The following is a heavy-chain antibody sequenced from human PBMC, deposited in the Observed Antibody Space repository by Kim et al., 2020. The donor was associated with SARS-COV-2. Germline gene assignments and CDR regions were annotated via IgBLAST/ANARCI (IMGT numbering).Heavy chain of an antibody. CDR3: AKCYDSSGYTPWYFDL. CDR1: GFTFSSYA. D-gene: IGHD3-22*01. J-gene: IGHJ2*01. V-gene: IGHV3-23*01. CDR2: ISGSGGST. Sequence: GGSLRLSCAASGFTFSSYAMSWVRQAPGKGLEWVSAISGSGGSTYYADSVKGRFTISRDNSKNTLYLQMNSLRAEDTAVYYCAKCYDSSGYTPWYFDLWGRGTLVTVSS.